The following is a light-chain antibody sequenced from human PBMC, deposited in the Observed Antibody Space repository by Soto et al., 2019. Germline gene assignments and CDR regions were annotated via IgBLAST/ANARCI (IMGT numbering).Light chain of an antibody. V-gene: IGKV1-39*01. CDR3: QQSYSTSVYT. CDR1: QSISSY. CDR2: AAP. J-gene: IGKJ2*01. Sequence: DIQMTQSPSSLSASVGDRVTITCRASQSISSYLNWYQQKPGKAPKLLIYAAPSLQSGVPSRFSGSGSGTDCTLTISSLQPEDFATYYWQQSYSTSVYTFGQGTKLEIK.